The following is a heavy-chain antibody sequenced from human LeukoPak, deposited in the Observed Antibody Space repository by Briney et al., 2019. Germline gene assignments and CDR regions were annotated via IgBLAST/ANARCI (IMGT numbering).Heavy chain of an antibody. CDR1: GFTFSSYE. Sequence: GGSLRLSCAASGFTFSSYEMNWVRQAPGKGLEWVSYISSSGSTIYYADSVKGRFTISRDNAKNSLYLQMNSLRAEDTAVYYCARGAIMVRGVIITVRGYNWFDPWGQGTLVTVSS. CDR2: ISSSGSTI. V-gene: IGHV3-48*03. D-gene: IGHD3-10*01. J-gene: IGHJ5*02. CDR3: ARGAIMVRGVIITVRGYNWFDP.